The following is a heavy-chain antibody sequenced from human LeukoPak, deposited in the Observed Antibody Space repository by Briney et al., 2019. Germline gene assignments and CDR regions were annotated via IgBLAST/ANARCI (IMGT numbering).Heavy chain of an antibody. CDR3: SRGAPSVYDCLDY. CDR2: TYSDSRE. V-gene: IGHV3-53*01. Sequence: PGGTLRLSCAASGFTVSNNYMSWVPQAPGRGREWVSITYSDSRENYADSVQGRFTIHRDTSKNTLYLQMNSLRAEDTAVYYCSRGAPSVYDCLDYWRRGGLVTVSS. CDR1: GFTVSNNY. D-gene: IGHD5/OR15-5a*01. J-gene: IGHJ4*02.